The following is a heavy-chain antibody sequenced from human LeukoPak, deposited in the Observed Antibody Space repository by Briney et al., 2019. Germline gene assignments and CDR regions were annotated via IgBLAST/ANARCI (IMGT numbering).Heavy chain of an antibody. Sequence: VASVKVSCKASGGTLNSHTFSWVRQAPGQGLEWMGRITPIIDSAKYAQNFQDRVSITADKSTSTVYMELSSLRSEDTALYYCAKDMSSGYTAMVYFDYWGQGTLVTVSS. CDR3: AKDMSSGYTAMVYFDY. CDR2: ITPIIDSA. V-gene: IGHV1-69*08. J-gene: IGHJ4*02. CDR1: GGTLNSHT. D-gene: IGHD5-18*01.